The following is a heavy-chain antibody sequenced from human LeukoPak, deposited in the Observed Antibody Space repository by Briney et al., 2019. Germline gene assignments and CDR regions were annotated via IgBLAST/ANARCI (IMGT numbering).Heavy chain of an antibody. CDR1: GGTFSSYA. CDR3: ASLKNYYDSSGYLVTDAFDI. V-gene: IGHV1-69*13. CDR2: IIPIFGTA. J-gene: IGHJ3*02. D-gene: IGHD3-22*01. Sequence: SVKVSCKASGGTFSSYAISWVRQAPGQGLEWMGGIIPIFGTANYAQKFQGRVTITADESTSTAYMELRSLKSDDTAVYYCASLKNYYDSSGYLVTDAFDIWGQGTMVTVSS.